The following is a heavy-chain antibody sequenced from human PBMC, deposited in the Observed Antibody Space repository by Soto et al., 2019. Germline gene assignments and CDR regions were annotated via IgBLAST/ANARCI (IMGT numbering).Heavy chain of an antibody. CDR1: GGSIRSFY. V-gene: IGHV4-59*01. Sequence: SETLSLTCTVSGGSIRSFYWSWIREPPGKGLEWIGYIDDSGNTEYNPSLERRVTIGVDTSKKQLSLKVTSVTAADTAVYYCARDNRHHDYYYVMDVWGQGTTVTVSS. CDR3: ARDNRHHDYYYVMDV. J-gene: IGHJ6*02. CDR2: IDDSGNT. D-gene: IGHD3-3*01.